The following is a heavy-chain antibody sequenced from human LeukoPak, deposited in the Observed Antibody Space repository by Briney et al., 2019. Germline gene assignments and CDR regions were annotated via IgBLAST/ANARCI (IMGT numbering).Heavy chain of an antibody. V-gene: IGHV1-2*06. D-gene: IGHD5-18*01. CDR2: INPNSGGT. CDR3: ARDPRGYSYDDGFDI. J-gene: IGHJ3*02. CDR1: GYTFTSYG. Sequence: ASVKVSCKASGYTFTSYGISWVRQAPGQGLEWMGRINPNSGGTNYAQKFQGRVTMTRDTSISTVYMELTRLRSDDTAVYYCARDPRGYSYDDGFDIWGQGTMVTVSS.